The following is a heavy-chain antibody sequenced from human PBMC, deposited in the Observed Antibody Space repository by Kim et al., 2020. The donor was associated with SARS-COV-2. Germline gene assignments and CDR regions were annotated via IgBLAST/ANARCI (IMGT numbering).Heavy chain of an antibody. CDR1: GYTFTGYY. V-gene: IGHV1-2*02. J-gene: IGHJ4*02. CDR2: INPNSGGT. D-gene: IGHD3-3*01. CDR3: ARVDFWSGYSLVY. Sequence: ASVKVSCKASGYTFTGYYMHWVRQAPGQGLEWMGWINPNSGGTNYAQKFQGRVTMTRDTSISTAYMELSRLRSDDTAVYYCARVDFWSGYSLVYWGQGTLVTVSS.